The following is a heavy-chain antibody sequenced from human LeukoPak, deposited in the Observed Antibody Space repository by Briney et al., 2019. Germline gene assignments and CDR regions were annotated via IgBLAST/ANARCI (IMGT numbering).Heavy chain of an antibody. V-gene: IGHV1-18*01. Sequence: ASVKVSCKASGYTLTSYGISGVRQAPGQGLEWMGWISAYNGNTNYAQKLQGRVTMTTDTSTSTAYMELRSLRSDDTAVYYCARNGEMATIGYYYYYMDVWGKGTTVTVSS. D-gene: IGHD5-24*01. CDR2: ISAYNGNT. CDR3: ARNGEMATIGYYYYYMDV. J-gene: IGHJ6*03. CDR1: GYTLTSYG.